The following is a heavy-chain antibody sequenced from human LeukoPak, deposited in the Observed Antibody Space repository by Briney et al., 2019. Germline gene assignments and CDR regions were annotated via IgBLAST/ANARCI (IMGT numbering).Heavy chain of an antibody. CDR2: ISATSRYI. CDR1: GFTFSSYT. CDR3: ARAPGGSDYDLYLDY. J-gene: IGHJ4*02. Sequence: SGGSLRLSCAASGFTFSSYTMIWVRQALGKGLEWVSSISATSRYIYYADSMKGRFTISRDNAKNTLYLQMNSLRVEDTAVYYCARAPGGSDYDLYLDYWGQGTLVTVSS. V-gene: IGHV3-21*01. D-gene: IGHD5-12*01.